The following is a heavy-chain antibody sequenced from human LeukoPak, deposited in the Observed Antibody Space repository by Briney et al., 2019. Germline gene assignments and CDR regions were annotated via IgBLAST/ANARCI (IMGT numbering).Heavy chain of an antibody. D-gene: IGHD6-13*01. CDR2: ISAYNGNT. V-gene: IGHV1-18*01. J-gene: IGHJ4*02. Sequence: AASVMVSCKASGYTFTSYGISWVRQAPGQGLEWMGWISAYNGNTNYAQKLQGRVTMTTDASTSTAYMELRSLRSDDTAVYYCARDLGAAGTDYWGQGTLVTVSS. CDR1: GYTFTSYG. CDR3: ARDLGAAGTDY.